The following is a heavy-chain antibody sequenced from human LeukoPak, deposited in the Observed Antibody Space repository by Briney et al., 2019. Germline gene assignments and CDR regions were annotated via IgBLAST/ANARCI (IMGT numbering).Heavy chain of an antibody. CDR1: GDSISDHY. D-gene: IGHD3-22*01. J-gene: IGHJ4*02. CDR2: IFNSGYT. V-gene: IGHV4-59*08. Sequence: SETLSVTCTVSGDSISDHYWSWIRQPPGMGLEWIGEIFNSGYTSYNPSLMSRVSMSLDTSKKQFSLKLNTVTAADTAVYYCARQGKTFYSVSGGYYIYDYFDSWGQGALVTVSS. CDR3: ARQGKTFYSVSGGYYIYDYFDS.